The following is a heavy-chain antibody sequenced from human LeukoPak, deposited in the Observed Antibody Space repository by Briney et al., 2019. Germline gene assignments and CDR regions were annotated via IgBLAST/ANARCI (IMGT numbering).Heavy chain of an antibody. CDR2: INPNSGGT. J-gene: IGHJ3*02. V-gene: IGHV1-2*04. D-gene: IGHD2-2*01. CDR1: GYTFTGYY. CDR3: ARGVLPAAMRGIGDAFDI. Sequence: ASVKVFCQASGYTFTGYYMHWVRQAPGQGLEWMGWINPNSGGTNYAQKFQGWVTMTRDTSIYTAYMELSRLRSDDTAVYYCARGVLPAAMRGIGDAFDIWGQGTMVTVSS.